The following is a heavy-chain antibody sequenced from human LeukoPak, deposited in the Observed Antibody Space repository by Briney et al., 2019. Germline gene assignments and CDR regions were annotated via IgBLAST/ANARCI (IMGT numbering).Heavy chain of an antibody. D-gene: IGHD2-21*01. CDR1: GGTFSSYA. V-gene: IGHV1-69*04. Sequence: SVKVSCKASGGTFSSYAISWVRQAPGQGLEWMGRIIPILGIANYAQKFQGRVTITADKSTSTAYMELSSLRSEDTAVYYCAKDVNAYCSGDCSDYWGQGTLVTVSS. CDR3: AKDVNAYCSGDCSDY. CDR2: IIPILGIA. J-gene: IGHJ4*02.